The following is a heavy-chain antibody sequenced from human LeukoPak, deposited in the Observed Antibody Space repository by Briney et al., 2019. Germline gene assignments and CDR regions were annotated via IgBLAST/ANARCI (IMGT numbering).Heavy chain of an antibody. V-gene: IGHV3-30*14. CDR3: ARDPTEGGTFAYYFDY. D-gene: IGHD1-26*01. CDR1: GFTFSSYA. CDR2: ISYDGSNK. Sequence: GGSLRLSCAASGFTFSSYAMHWVRQAPGKGLEWVAVISYDGSNKYYADSVKGRFTISRDNSKNTLYLQMSSLRAEDTAVYYCARDPTEGGTFAYYFDYWGQGTLVTVSS. J-gene: IGHJ4*02.